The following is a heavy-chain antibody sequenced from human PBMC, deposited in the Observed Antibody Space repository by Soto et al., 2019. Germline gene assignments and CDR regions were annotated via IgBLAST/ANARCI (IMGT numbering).Heavy chain of an antibody. CDR2: TNAGNGNT. CDR1: GNPFTTYA. Sequence: QVQLVQSGAGAKKPGPSVKVSCKASGNPFTTYAMHWVRQAPGQRLEWMGWTNAGNGNTKYSQKFQGRVTITRDTSASTAYMELSSLRSEDTAVYYCARGGSLYWYFDLWGRGTLVTVSS. D-gene: IGHD1-26*01. CDR3: ARGGSLYWYFDL. J-gene: IGHJ2*01. V-gene: IGHV1-3*01.